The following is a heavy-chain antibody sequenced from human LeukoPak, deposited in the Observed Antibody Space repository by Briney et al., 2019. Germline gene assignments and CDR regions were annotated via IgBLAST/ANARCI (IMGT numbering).Heavy chain of an antibody. CDR2: VSSSGRTI. Sequence: GGTLRLSCAASGFTFSSYGMSWVRQAPGKGLEWVSYVSSSGRTIYYTDSVKGRFTISRDNAKNSLYLQMNSLRAEDTAVYYCARTRGYSSSPIRAPCFDYWGQGTLVTVSS. J-gene: IGHJ4*02. D-gene: IGHD6-6*01. V-gene: IGHV3-48*04. CDR1: GFTFSSYG. CDR3: ARTRGYSSSPIRAPCFDY.